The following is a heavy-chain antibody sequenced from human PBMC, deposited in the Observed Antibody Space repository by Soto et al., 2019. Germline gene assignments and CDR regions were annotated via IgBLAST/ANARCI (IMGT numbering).Heavy chain of an antibody. J-gene: IGHJ6*02. V-gene: IGHV3-23*01. CDR1: GFTFSNYA. D-gene: IGHD6-13*01. CDR3: AKGEERDIAAAGVSSEAGENPYYYGFDV. CDR2: ISASGGMA. Sequence: PGGSLRLSCAASGFTFSNYAMSWVRQAPGKGLEWVLGISASGGMADHAASVKGRFSIFRDNSKNTVSLSMKSLRVEDTAVYYCAKGEERDIAAAGVSSEAGENPYYYGFDVWGQGTTVTVSS.